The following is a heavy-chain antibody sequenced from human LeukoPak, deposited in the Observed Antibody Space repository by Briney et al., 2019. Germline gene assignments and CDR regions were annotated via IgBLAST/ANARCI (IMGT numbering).Heavy chain of an antibody. Sequence: SETLSLTCAVYGGSFSGYYWSWIRQPPGKGLEWIGEINHSGSTNYNPSLKSRVTISVDTSKSQFSLKLSSVTAADTAVYYCASKYYDFWSGYQRGYFDYWGQGTLVTVSS. CDR1: GGSFSGYY. CDR3: ASKYYDFWSGYQRGYFDY. V-gene: IGHV4-34*01. CDR2: INHSGST. D-gene: IGHD3-3*01. J-gene: IGHJ4*02.